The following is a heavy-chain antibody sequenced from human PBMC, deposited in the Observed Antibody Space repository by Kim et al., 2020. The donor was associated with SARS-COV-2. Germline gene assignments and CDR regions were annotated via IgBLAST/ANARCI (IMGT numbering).Heavy chain of an antibody. V-gene: IGHV3-11*01. CDR1: GFTFSDYY. J-gene: IGHJ6*02. CDR3: AKDSLRATPFPGLDV. CDR2: ISSTGRTT. D-gene: IGHD4-17*01. Sequence: GGSLRLSCAASGFTFSDYYMNWVRQAPGKGLEWVSYISSTGRTTYYADSVKGRFTISRDNANNSLYLQMNSLRAEDTAVYFCAKDSLRATPFPGLDVWGQGPGVTVSS.